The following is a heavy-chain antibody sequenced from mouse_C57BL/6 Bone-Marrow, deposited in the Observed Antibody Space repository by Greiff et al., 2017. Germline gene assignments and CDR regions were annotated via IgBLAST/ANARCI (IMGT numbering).Heavy chain of an antibody. D-gene: IGHD4-1*01. CDR1: GYTFTSYW. CDR2: IYPTSGRT. J-gene: IGHJ2*01. CDR3: ARSGPLGRRFDY. Sequence: QVHVKQPGAELVKPGASVKMSCKASGYTFTSYWITWVKQRPGQGLEWIGDIYPTSGRTNYNEKFKSKAILTVDTSSNTAYMQLSSLTSEDFAVFYCARSGPLGRRFDYWGQGTTLTVSS. V-gene: IGHV1-55*01.